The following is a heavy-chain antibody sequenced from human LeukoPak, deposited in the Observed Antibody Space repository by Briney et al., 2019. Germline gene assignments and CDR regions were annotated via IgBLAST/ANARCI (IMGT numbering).Heavy chain of an antibody. D-gene: IGHD1-26*01. CDR1: GFTFTSYA. Sequence: HPGGSLRLSCAASGFTFTSYAMTWVRLAPGKGLEWVSTISGGGSDTYYADSVRGLFTISRDSSKNTLYLQMNSLRAEDTAIYYCAKDDDSGSYSDCWGQGTLVPVSS. CDR2: ISGGGSDT. V-gene: IGHV3-23*01. J-gene: IGHJ4*02. CDR3: AKDDDSGSYSDC.